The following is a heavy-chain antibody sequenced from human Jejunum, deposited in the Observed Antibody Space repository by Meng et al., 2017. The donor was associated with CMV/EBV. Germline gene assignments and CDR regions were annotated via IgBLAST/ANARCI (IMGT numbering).Heavy chain of an antibody. Sequence: QGQMGQSGAEVKKPGAAVNVSCKATGYHFTNYYMHWVRQAPGQGLEWMGIINTSGGYTSHAQKFQGRVTMTRDTSTSTVHMEVSSLRSADTAVYYCARASRVLGGFDYWGQGTLVTVSS. D-gene: IGHD3-16*01. CDR3: ARASRVLGGFDY. CDR2: INTSGGYT. V-gene: IGHV1-46*01. CDR1: GYHFTNYY. J-gene: IGHJ4*02.